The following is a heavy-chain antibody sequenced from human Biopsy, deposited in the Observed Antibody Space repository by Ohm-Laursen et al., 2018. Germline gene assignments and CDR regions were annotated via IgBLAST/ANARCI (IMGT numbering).Heavy chain of an antibody. D-gene: IGHD4-17*01. V-gene: IGHV3-23*01. CDR2: INTSGGST. CDR1: GFTFSSYA. CDR3: AKPADSYGSEFYFDY. Sequence: SLRLSCTASGFTFSSYAMTWVRQAPGKGLEWVSVINTSGGSTHYAVSVKGRFTISRDNSKNTLYLRMNSLRAEGTAVHYCAKPADSYGSEFYFDYWGQGTLVTVSS. J-gene: IGHJ4*02.